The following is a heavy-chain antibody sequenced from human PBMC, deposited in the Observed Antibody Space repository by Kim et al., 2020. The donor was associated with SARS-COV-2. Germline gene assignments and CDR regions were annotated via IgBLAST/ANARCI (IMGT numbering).Heavy chain of an antibody. J-gene: IGHJ4*02. V-gene: IGHV1-3*01. CDR1: GYTFSYNT. CDR2: INGGNGHT. Sequence: ASVKVSCKASGYTFSYNTINWVRQAPGQRLEWMGWINGGNGHTSYSQKFQDRVVITRDTSVTTAYMELSSLTSEDTTVYFCARGVWVTTSAGYYFDYWGQGTLVTVSS. CDR3: ARGVWVTTSAGYYFDY. D-gene: IGHD3-16*01.